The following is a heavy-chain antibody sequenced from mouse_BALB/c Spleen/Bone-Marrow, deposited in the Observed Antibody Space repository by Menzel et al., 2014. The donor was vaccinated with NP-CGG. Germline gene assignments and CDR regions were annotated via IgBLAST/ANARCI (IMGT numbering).Heavy chain of an antibody. D-gene: IGHD4-1*01. CDR3: ATDIDDESDGSGTMDY. Sequence: EVLLVESGGGLVQPGGSLKLSCATSGFTFSAYYISWVRQPPGKALEWLGFIRNKAYGATTEYSATVKAPFTISRATSQSIIYFQKITLRADDSGADYCATDIDDESDGSGTMDYWGQGTSVTVSS. J-gene: IGHJ4*01. CDR2: IRNKAYGATT. CDR1: GFTFSAYY. V-gene: IGHV7-3*02.